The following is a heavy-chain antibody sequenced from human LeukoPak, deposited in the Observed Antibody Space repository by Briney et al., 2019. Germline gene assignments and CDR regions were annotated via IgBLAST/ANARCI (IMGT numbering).Heavy chain of an antibody. CDR1: GGSISSGGYY. J-gene: IGHJ4*02. CDR3: AVWASAAGIDY. Sequence: PSQTLSLTCTVSGGSISSGGYYWSWIRQHPGKGLEWIGYIYYSGSTYYNPSLKSRVTISVDTSKNQFSLKLSSVTAADTAVYYCAVWASAAGIDYWGQGTLVTVSS. D-gene: IGHD6-13*01. CDR2: IYYSGST. V-gene: IGHV4-31*03.